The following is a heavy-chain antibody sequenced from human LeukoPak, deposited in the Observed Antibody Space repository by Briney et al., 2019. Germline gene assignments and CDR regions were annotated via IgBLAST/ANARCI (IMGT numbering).Heavy chain of an antibody. CDR2: VNTVGTT. D-gene: IGHD2-21*02. J-gene: IGHJ4*02. CDR3: AGSLAYCGGDCRLGDY. Sequence: GGSLRLSCAASGFTVSNNYMGWVRQAPARGLEWVSVVNTVGTTYYADSVRGRFTISRDNSKNTLSLQMNSLRVEDTAVYYCAGSLAYCGGDCRLGDYWGQGTLVTVSS. CDR1: GFTVSNNY. V-gene: IGHV3-66*01.